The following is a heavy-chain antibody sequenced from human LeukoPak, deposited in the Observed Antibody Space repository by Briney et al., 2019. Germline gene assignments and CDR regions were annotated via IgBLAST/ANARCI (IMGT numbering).Heavy chain of an antibody. CDR1: GGSISSGSYY. CDR3: ARETNFDFWSGYYTDYFDY. CDR2: IYTSGST. Sequence: SETLSLTCTVSGGSISSGSYYWSWIRQPAGKGLEWIGRIYTSGSTNYNPYLKSRVTISVDTSKNQFSLKLSSVTAADTAVYYCARETNFDFWSGYYTDYFDYWGQGTLVTVSS. D-gene: IGHD3-3*01. J-gene: IGHJ4*02. V-gene: IGHV4-61*02.